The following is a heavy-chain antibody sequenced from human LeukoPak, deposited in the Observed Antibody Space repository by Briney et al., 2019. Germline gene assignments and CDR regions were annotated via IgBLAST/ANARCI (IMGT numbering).Heavy chain of an antibody. CDR2: IYDIGTT. CDR1: GGSISSYY. CDR3: ATGVHGITAAGDYYFDY. J-gene: IGHJ4*02. D-gene: IGHD6-13*01. V-gene: IGHV4-59*03. Sequence: PSETLSLTCTVSGGSISSYYWSWIRQPPGKGLEWIGYIYDIGTTNYNPSLNTRVTMSVDTSNNQFSLKLSSVTAADTAVYYCATGVHGITAAGDYYFDYWGQGTLVTVSS.